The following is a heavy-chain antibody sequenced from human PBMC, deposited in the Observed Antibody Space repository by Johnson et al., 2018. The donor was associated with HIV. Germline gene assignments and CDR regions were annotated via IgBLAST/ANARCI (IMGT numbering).Heavy chain of an antibody. CDR1: GFTFSDYY. CDR2: ISESGTTI. J-gene: IGHJ3*02. V-gene: IGHV3-11*04. CDR3: ARVTKYYFDSSVDAFDI. Sequence: QLVESGGGLVKPGGSLRLSCAASGFTFSDYYMSWIRQAPGKGLEWVSYISESGTTIYYADSVKGRFTISRDNAKNSLYLQMNSLRAEDTAVYFCARVTKYYFDSSVDAFDIWGQGTVVTVSS. D-gene: IGHD3-22*01.